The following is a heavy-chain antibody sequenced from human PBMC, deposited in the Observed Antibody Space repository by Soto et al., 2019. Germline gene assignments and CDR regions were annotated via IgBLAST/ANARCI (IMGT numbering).Heavy chain of an antibody. D-gene: IGHD6-13*01. CDR1: GYTFTSYG. CDR3: ERNSDSSSWSPLGY. J-gene: IGHJ4*02. Sequence: ASVKVSCKASGYTFTSYGISWVRQAPGQGLEWMGWINPNSGGTNYAQKFQGWATMTRDTYISTAYMELSRLRSDDKAVYYCERNSDSSSWSPLGYWGQGTLLTVSS. CDR2: INPNSGGT. V-gene: IGHV1-2*04.